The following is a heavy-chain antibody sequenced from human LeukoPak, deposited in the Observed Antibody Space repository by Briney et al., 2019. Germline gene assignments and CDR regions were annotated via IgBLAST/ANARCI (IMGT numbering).Heavy chain of an antibody. CDR3: ARTLSQWLAEYYFDY. J-gene: IGHJ4*02. Sequence: GGSLRLSCAASGFTFSGYSMNWVRQAPGKGLEWVSSISSSSSYIYYADSVKGRFTISRDNAKNSLYLQMNSLRAEDTAVYYCARTLSQWLAEYYFDYWGQGTLVTVSS. CDR1: GFTFSGYS. D-gene: IGHD6-19*01. CDR2: ISSSSSYI. V-gene: IGHV3-21*01.